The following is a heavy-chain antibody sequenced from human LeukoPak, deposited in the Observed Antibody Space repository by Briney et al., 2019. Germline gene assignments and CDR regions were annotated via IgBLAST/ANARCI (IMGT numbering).Heavy chain of an antibody. CDR2: IYYIGST. D-gene: IGHD5-18*01. CDR3: ARAGTAMVTLDY. Sequence: SETLSLTCTVSGGSFSSYYWSWIRQPPGKGLDGIGYIYYIGSTNYNPSLNNRSTISVDTSKNQFSLRLSSVTAADPAVYYCARAGTAMVTLDYWGQGTLVTVSS. V-gene: IGHV4-59*01. CDR1: GGSFSSYY. J-gene: IGHJ4*02.